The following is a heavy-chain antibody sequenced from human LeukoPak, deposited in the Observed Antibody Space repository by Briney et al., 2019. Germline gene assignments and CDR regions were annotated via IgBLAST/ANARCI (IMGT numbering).Heavy chain of an antibody. Sequence: GGSLRLSCAASGFTFSSYAMSWVRQAPGKGLEWVSGISGSGGSTYYADSVKGRFTISRDNSKNTLFLQMNSLRAEDTAVYYCARDIGQLVPYYFDYWGQGTLVTVSS. J-gene: IGHJ4*02. V-gene: IGHV3-23*01. CDR3: ARDIGQLVPYYFDY. D-gene: IGHD6-13*01. CDR1: GFTFSSYA. CDR2: ISGSGGST.